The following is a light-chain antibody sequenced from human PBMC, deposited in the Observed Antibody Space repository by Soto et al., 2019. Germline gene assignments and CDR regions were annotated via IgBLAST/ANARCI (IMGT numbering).Light chain of an antibody. CDR2: EVT. Sequence: QSALTQPASMSGSPGQSITISCNGTSEDVGYNLVSWFQQHSGKAPQLLIYEVTKRPSGVSTRFSGSKSGNTASLTISDLQPEDEADYHCCSYAGSHVVFGGGTKLTVL. CDR3: CSYAGSHVV. V-gene: IGLV2-23*02. J-gene: IGLJ2*01. CDR1: SEDVGYNL.